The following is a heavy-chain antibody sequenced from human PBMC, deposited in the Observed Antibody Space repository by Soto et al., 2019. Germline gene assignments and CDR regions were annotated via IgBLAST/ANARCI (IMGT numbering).Heavy chain of an antibody. V-gene: IGHV1-46*03. D-gene: IGHD4-17*01. CDR1: GYTFTSYY. CDR2: INPSGGST. J-gene: IGHJ1*01. CDR3: ARGPSPDDYGDSSAEYFQH. Sequence: ASVKVSCKASGYTFTSYYMHWVRQAPGQGLEWMGIINPSGGSTSYAQKFQGRVTMTRDTSTSTVYMELSSLRSEDTAVYYCARGPSPDDYGDSSAEYFQHWGQGTLVTVSS.